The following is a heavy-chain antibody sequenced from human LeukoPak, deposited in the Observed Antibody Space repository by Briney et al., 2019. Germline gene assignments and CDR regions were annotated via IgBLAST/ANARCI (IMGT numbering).Heavy chain of an antibody. V-gene: IGHV3-30*03. CDR2: ISYDGSNK. CDR3: ARGTSYSPNWFDP. J-gene: IGHJ5*02. D-gene: IGHD2-2*01. CDR1: GFTFSSYG. Sequence: GRSLRLSCAASGFTFSSYGMHWVRQAPGKGLEWVAVISYDGSNKYYADSVKGRFTISRDNSKNTLYLQMNSLRAEDTAVYYCARGTSYSPNWFDPWGQGTLVTVSS.